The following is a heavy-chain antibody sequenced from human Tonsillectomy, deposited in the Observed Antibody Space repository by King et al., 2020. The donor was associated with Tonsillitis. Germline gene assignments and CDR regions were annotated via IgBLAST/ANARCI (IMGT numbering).Heavy chain of an antibody. CDR1: GGSISSRSYY. V-gene: IGHV4-39*01. J-gene: IGHJ4*02. CDR2: IYFSGST. D-gene: IGHD3-10*01. CDR3: ARCSPSGRGVTLFDF. Sequence: QLQESGPGLVKPSETLSLTCTVSGGSISSRSYYWGWIRQPPGKGLEWIGNIYFSGSTYYNPSLKSRVTMSVDTSKNQFSLKLSSVTAADTVVYYCARCSPSGRGVTLFDFWGQGTLVTVSS.